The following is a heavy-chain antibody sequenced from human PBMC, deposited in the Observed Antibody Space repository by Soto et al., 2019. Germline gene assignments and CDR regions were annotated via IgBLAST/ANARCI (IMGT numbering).Heavy chain of an antibody. CDR2: ISAQNGNA. V-gene: IGHV1-18*01. CDR1: GYTFNLYG. Sequence: QVQLVQSGGEVKKPGASVKVSCKASGYTFNLYGITWVRQAPGEGPECLGWISAQNGNATYAQRFKGRVNMTTGTATTASYMELGSVTSDDTAMYYCARITSTSRALGYWGQGTLVTVSS. J-gene: IGHJ4*02. CDR3: ARITSTSRALGY. D-gene: IGHD3-3*01.